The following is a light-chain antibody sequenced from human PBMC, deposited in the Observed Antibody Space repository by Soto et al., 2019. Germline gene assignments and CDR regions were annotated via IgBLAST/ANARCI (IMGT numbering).Light chain of an antibody. CDR2: DAS. CDR1: RSVSSY. V-gene: IGKV3-11*01. J-gene: IGKJ4*01. CDR3: QQRGNWPS. Sequence: EIVLTQSPATLSLSPGESATLSCRATRSVSSYLAWYQQKPGQAPRLLIYDASSRPTDIPARFSGSGSGTDFTLTISSLEPEDFAVYYCQQRGNWPSFGGGTKVEIK.